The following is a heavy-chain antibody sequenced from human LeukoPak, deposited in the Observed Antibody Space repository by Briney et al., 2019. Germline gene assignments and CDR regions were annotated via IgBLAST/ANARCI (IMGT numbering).Heavy chain of an antibody. D-gene: IGHD6-6*01. Sequence: GASVKVSCKASGGTFSSYAISWVRQAPGQWLEWMGGIIPIFGTANYAQKFQGRVTITADESTSTAYMELSSLRSEDTAVYYCARAEYSSSSDPQNWFDPWGQGTLVTVSS. CDR2: IIPIFGTA. V-gene: IGHV1-69*13. CDR3: ARAEYSSSSDPQNWFDP. CDR1: GGTFSSYA. J-gene: IGHJ5*02.